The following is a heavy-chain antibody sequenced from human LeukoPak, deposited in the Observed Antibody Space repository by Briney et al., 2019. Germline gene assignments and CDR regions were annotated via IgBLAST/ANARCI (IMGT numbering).Heavy chain of an antibody. J-gene: IGHJ4*02. Sequence: GGSLRLSCAASGFTFSSYGMHWVRQAPGKGLEWVAVIWCDGSNKYYADSVKGRFTISRDNSKNTLYLQMNSLRAEDTAVYYCARDLGPYDSSGYGLDYWGQGTLVTVSS. CDR1: GFTFSSYG. V-gene: IGHV3-33*01. CDR3: ARDLGPYDSSGYGLDY. CDR2: IWCDGSNK. D-gene: IGHD3-22*01.